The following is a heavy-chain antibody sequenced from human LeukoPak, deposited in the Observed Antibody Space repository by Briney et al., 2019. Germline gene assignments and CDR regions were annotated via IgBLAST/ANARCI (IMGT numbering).Heavy chain of an antibody. CDR1: GYTFTNYW. CDR3: ARSRDSSGYYYLI. J-gene: IGHJ4*02. V-gene: IGHV5-51*01. Sequence: GESLKISCXASGYTFTNYWIGWVRQMPGKGLEWMGIIYPDDSDTKYSPSFQGQVTISADKSISTAYLQWSSLKAADTAMYYYARSRDSSGYYYLIWGQGTLVTVSS. D-gene: IGHD3-22*01. CDR2: IYPDDSDT.